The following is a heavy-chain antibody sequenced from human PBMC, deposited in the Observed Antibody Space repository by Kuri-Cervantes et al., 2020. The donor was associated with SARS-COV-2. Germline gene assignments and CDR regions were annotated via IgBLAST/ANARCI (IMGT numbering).Heavy chain of an antibody. CDR2: INHSGST. J-gene: IGHJ5*02. CDR3: ARGNYIVVVPAATYNWFDP. D-gene: IGHD2-2*01. Sequence: SCAVYGGSFSDYYWSWIRQPPGKGLEWIGEINHSGSTNYNPSLKSRVTISVDTSKNQFSLKLSSVTAADTAVYYCARGNYIVVVPAATYNWFDPWGQGTLVTVSS. V-gene: IGHV4-34*01. CDR1: GGSFSDYY.